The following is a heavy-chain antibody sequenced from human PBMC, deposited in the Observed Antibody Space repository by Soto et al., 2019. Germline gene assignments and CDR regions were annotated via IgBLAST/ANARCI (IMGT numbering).Heavy chain of an antibody. CDR1: GFIFSSCA. V-gene: IGHV3-30*03. Sequence: GGSLRLSCAASGFIFSSCAMHWVRQAPGKGLEWVAVISYDGSNKYYVDSVKGRFTISRDNSKNTLYLQMNSLRAEDASVYYCARGIAATGKSPPDYWGQGTLVTVSS. CDR3: ARGIAATGKSPPDY. J-gene: IGHJ4*02. CDR2: ISYDGSNK. D-gene: IGHD6-13*01.